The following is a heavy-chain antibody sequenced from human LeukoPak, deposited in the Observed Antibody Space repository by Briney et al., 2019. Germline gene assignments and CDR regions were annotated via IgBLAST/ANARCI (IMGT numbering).Heavy chain of an antibody. D-gene: IGHD5-24*01. CDR2: INPSGGST. Sequence: ASVKVSCKASGYTFTSYYMHWVRQAPGQGLEWMGIINPSGGSTSYVQKFQGRVTMTRDTSTSTVYMELSSLRSEDTAVYYCARDVEMAYYFDYWGQGTLVTVSS. CDR3: ARDVEMAYYFDY. J-gene: IGHJ4*02. CDR1: GYTFTSYY. V-gene: IGHV1-46*01.